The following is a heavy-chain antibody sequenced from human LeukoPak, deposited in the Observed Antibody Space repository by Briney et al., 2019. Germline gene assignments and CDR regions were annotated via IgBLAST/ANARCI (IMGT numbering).Heavy chain of an antibody. CDR2: ISGNGDNT. V-gene: IGHV3-23*01. J-gene: IGHJ4*02. Sequence: PGGSLRLSCAASGFTFSNYDISWVRQAPGKGLEWVSAISGNGDNTYYADSVKGLFTISRDNSKNSLYLQMNSLRAEDTAIYYCAKHYYRTHDYWGQGTLVTVSS. CDR3: AKHYYRTHDY. D-gene: IGHD3-22*01. CDR1: GFTFSNYD.